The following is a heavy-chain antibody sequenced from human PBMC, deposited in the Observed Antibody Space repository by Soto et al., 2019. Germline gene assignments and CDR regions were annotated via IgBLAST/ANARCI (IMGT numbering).Heavy chain of an antibody. CDR3: AKNGQPPYYYYGLDV. Sequence: ASVKVSCEASGYTFSRYGISWVRQAPGQGLEWMGWISGYNGDTNYAQKFQGRVTMTIDTSTTTAYMELRGLTSDDTAIYYCAKNGQPPYYYYGLDVWG. V-gene: IGHV1-18*01. J-gene: IGHJ6*02. CDR2: ISGYNGDT. CDR1: GYTFSRYG. D-gene: IGHD2-8*01.